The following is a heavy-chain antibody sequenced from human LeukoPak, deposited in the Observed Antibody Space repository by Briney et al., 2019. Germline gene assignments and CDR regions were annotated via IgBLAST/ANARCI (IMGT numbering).Heavy chain of an antibody. J-gene: IGHJ4*02. Sequence: APVKVSCKASGYTFTGYHIHWVRQAPGQGLEWMGWINPNSGGSNSAQKFQGRVTVTRDTSISTAYMELSRLTSDDTAVYYCARATWELLTSFDFWGQGTLVTVSS. D-gene: IGHD1-26*01. CDR1: GYTFTGYH. V-gene: IGHV1-2*02. CDR2: INPNSGGS. CDR3: ARATWELLTSFDF.